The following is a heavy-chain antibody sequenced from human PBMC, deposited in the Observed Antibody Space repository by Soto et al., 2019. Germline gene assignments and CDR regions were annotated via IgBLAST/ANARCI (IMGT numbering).Heavy chain of an antibody. J-gene: IGHJ6*02. D-gene: IGHD1-26*01. CDR3: ARQPKLGATMKYGMDA. CDR2: INPSGGST. CDR1: GHTFTSYY. Sequence: GASVKVSCKASGHTFTSYYMHWVRQAPGQGLEWMGIINPSGGSTSYEQKFQGRVTMTRDTSTSTVYMELSSLRSEDTAVYYCARQPKLGATMKYGMDAWGQGTTVTVSS. V-gene: IGHV1-46*01.